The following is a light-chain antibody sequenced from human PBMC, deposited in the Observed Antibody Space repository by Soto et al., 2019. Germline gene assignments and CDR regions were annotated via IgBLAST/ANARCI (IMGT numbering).Light chain of an antibody. CDR1: QSVSSY. J-gene: IGKJ1*01. V-gene: IGKV3-11*01. CDR3: QQRSKWPWT. Sequence: EIVLTQSPATLSLSPGERATLSCRASQSVSSYLAWYQQKPGQAPRLLIFDASNRATGIPARFSGSGSGTDFPLTISSLEPEDFAVYYCQQRSKWPWTFGQGTKVEIK. CDR2: DAS.